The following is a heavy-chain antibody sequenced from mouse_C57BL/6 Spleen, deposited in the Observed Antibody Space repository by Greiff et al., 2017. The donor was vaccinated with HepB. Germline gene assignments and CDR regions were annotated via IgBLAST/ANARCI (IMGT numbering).Heavy chain of an antibody. Sequence: VQLQQSGAELAKPGASVRLSCKASGYTFTSYWMHWVKQRPGQGLEWIGYINPSSGYTKYNQKFKDKATLTADKSSSTAYMQLSSLTYEDSAVYYCAKGHYEEGAMDYWGQGTSVTVSS. CDR2: INPSSGYT. CDR1: GYTFTSYW. D-gene: IGHD2-4*01. CDR3: AKGHYEEGAMDY. V-gene: IGHV1-7*01. J-gene: IGHJ4*01.